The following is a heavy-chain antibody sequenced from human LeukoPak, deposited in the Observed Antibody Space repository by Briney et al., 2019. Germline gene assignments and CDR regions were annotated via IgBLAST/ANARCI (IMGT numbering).Heavy chain of an antibody. CDR3: ARDSFDWLRGSHYYYGMDV. CDR1: GGSISSGGYY. CDR2: IYYSGST. J-gene: IGHJ6*02. Sequence: SETLSLTCTVSGGSISSGGYYWSWIRQHPGKGLEWIGYIYYSGSTYYNPSLKSRVTISVDTSKNQFSLKLSSVTAADTAVYYCARDSFDWLRGSHYYYGMDVWGQGTTVTVSS. V-gene: IGHV4-31*03. D-gene: IGHD3-9*01.